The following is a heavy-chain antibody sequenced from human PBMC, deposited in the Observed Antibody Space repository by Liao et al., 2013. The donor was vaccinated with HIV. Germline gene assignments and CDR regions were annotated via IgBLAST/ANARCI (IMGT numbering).Heavy chain of an antibody. Sequence: QMQLQESGPGLVKPSETLSLTCTVSGGSISNHYWNWVRQPAGKGLEWIGRIYASGDTNYNPSLKSRSTMSVDTSKSQFSLRLSSVTVADTAVYYCAARITIFGVVIPHALDIWGQGTMVTVSS. CDR3: AARITIFGVVIPHALDI. CDR1: GGSISNHY. J-gene: IGHJ3*02. V-gene: IGHV4-4*07. D-gene: IGHD3-3*01. CDR2: IYASGDT.